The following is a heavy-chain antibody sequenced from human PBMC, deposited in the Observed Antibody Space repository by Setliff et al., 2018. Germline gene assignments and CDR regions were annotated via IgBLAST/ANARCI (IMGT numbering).Heavy chain of an antibody. J-gene: IGHJ4*02. V-gene: IGHV4-39*07. CDR3: ARSFSRREKFLLDY. CDR1: GGSISSSSYF. CDR2: IYTSGST. Sequence: PSETLSLTCTVSGGSISSSSYFWGWIRQPPGKGLEWIGRIYTSGSTNYNPSLKSRVTISMDTSKNQFSLKVSSVTAADTAVYYCARSFSRREKFLLDYWGQGALVTVSS.